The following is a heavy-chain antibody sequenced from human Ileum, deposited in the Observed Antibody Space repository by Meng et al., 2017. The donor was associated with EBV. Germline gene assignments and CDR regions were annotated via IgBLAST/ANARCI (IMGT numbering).Heavy chain of an antibody. CDR1: GASVTSSGYY. D-gene: IGHD1-26*01. Sequence: QEQLQQSGPGLVRPSGTLSLTCTVSGASVTSSGYYWSWLRQSPGKGLEWLGYVNYNGDSTYNPSLKSRVTIFIDTSKKQFYLNLTSATAADTAIYYCARDLRVGGAFDYWGQGTLVTASS. V-gene: IGHV4-61*08. CDR2: VNYNGDS. CDR3: ARDLRVGGAFDY. J-gene: IGHJ4*02.